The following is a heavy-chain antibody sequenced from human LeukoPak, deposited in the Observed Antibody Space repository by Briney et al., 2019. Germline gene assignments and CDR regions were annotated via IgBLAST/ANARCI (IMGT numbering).Heavy chain of an antibody. J-gene: IGHJ5*02. V-gene: IGHV3-48*04. CDR3: ARAGPPAFDP. CDR1: GFTVSSNS. Sequence: PGGSLRLSCAASGFTVSSNSMNWVRQAPGKGLEWVSYISYSGSTTTYADTVKGRFTISRDNAKNSLYLQMNSLRAEDTAVYYCARAGPPAFDPWGQGTLVTVSS. CDR2: ISYSGSTT.